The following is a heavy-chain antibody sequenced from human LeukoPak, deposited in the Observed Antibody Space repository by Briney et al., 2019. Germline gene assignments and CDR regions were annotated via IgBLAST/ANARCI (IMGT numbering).Heavy chain of an antibody. D-gene: IGHD3-10*01. CDR2: INPSGGRT. Sequence: ASVKVSCKASGYTFTSYYMHWVRQAPGQGLEWMGIINPSGGRTGYAQKFQGRVTMTRDTSTSTVYMELSSLRSEDTAVYYCARVRITMVRGVDHFDYWGQGTLVTVSS. CDR3: ARVRITMVRGVDHFDY. CDR1: GYTFTSYY. J-gene: IGHJ4*02. V-gene: IGHV1-46*01.